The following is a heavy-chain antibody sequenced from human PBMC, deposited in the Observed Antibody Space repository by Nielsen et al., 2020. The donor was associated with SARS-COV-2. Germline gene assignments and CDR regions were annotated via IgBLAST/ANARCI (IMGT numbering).Heavy chain of an antibody. Sequence: ASVKVSCRASGYTFTSYYMHWVRQAPGQGLEWMGIINPSGGSTSYAQKFQGRVTMTRDTSTSTVYMGLSSLRSEDTAVYYCARGMSSGSYFISWFDPWGQGTLVTVSS. CDR1: GYTFTSYY. CDR3: ARGMSSGSYFISWFDP. J-gene: IGHJ5*02. V-gene: IGHV1-46*01. D-gene: IGHD1-26*01. CDR2: INPSGGST.